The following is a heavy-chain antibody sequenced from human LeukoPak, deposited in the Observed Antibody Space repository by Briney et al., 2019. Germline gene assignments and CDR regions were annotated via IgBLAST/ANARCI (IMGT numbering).Heavy chain of an antibody. J-gene: IGHJ6*03. CDR1: GFTFSTYT. Sequence: PGGSLSLSCAASGFTFSTYTMNWVRQPPGKGLEWVSNIATSSSTIYYADSVKGRFTISRDNAKNSLYLQMNSLRADDTAVCYCARFAAGGSYYYYMDVWGKGTTVTVSS. V-gene: IGHV3-48*01. CDR3: ARFAAGGSYYYYMDV. CDR2: IATSSSTI. D-gene: IGHD6-25*01.